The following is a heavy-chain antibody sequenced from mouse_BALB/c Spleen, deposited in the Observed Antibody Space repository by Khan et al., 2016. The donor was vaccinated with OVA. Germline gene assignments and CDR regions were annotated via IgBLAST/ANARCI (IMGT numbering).Heavy chain of an antibody. CDR2: ISYSGSN. V-gene: IGHV3-2*02. CDR3: ARTARIKY. CDR1: GYSITSGYG. Sequence: EVQLQESGPGLVKPSQSLSLTCTVTGYSITSGYGWNWIRQFPGNKLEWMGYISYSGSNNYNPSLKSRISNTRYTSKNQCFLQLNSLTTEDTATYYCARTARIKYWGQGTTLTVSS. J-gene: IGHJ2*01. D-gene: IGHD1-2*01.